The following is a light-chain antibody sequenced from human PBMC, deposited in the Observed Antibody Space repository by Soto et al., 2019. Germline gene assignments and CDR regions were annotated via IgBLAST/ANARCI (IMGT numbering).Light chain of an antibody. CDR2: SNN. V-gene: IGLV1-44*01. CDR3: AAWDDSLNGLV. Sequence: SVLTQPPSASGNPGQRVTLSCFGSSSNIGSNTVNWYQQLPGTAPKILIYSNNQRPSGVPDRFSGSKSGTSASLAISGLQSEDEADYYCAAWDDSLNGLVFGGGTKLTVL. CDR1: SSNIGSNT. J-gene: IGLJ2*01.